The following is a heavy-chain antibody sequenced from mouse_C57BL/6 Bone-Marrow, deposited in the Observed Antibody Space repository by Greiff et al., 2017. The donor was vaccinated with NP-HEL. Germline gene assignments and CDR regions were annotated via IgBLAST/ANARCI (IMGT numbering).Heavy chain of an antibody. CDR1: GYTFTDYY. J-gene: IGHJ2*01. Sequence: EVQLQQSGPELVKPGASVKISCKASGYTFTDYYMNWVKQSHGKSLEWIGDINPNNGGTSYNQKFKGKATLTVDKSSSTAYMELRSLTSEDSAVYYCARQLRLRPFDYWGQGTTLTVSS. D-gene: IGHD3-2*02. V-gene: IGHV1-26*01. CDR3: ARQLRLRPFDY. CDR2: INPNNGGT.